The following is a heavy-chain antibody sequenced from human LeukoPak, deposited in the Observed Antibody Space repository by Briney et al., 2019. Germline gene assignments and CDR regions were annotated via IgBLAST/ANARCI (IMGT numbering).Heavy chain of an antibody. J-gene: IGHJ4*02. D-gene: IGHD5-12*01. CDR2: SSSSGSTI. V-gene: IGHV3-48*03. CDR1: GFTFSSYE. CDR3: ARGSLHSAYGFDY. Sequence: PGGSLRLSCAASGFTFSSYEMNWVRQAPGKGLEWVSHSSSSGSTIYYAGSVKGRFTIARDNAKNSVHLQMNSLRAEDTAVYYCARGSLHSAYGFDYWGQGTLVTVSS.